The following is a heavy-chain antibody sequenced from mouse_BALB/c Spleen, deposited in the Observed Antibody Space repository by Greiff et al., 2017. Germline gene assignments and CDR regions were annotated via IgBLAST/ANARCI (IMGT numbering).Heavy chain of an antibody. CDR1: GYTFTDYA. V-gene: IGHV1-67*01. J-gene: IGHJ2*01. Sequence: VQRVESGPELVRPGVSVKISCKGSGYTFTDYAMHWVKQSHAKSLEWIGVISTYYGNTNYNQKFKGKATMTVDKSSSTAYMELARLTSEDSAIYYCAREVTDYWGQGTTLTVSS. CDR2: ISTYYGNT. D-gene: IGHD2-1*01. CDR3: AREVTDY.